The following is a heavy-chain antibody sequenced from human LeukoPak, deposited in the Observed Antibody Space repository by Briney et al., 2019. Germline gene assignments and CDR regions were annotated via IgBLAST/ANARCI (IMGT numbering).Heavy chain of an antibody. CDR1: GVTFSSYG. CDR2: ISYDGSNK. CDR3: ASGTGMYSFDY. Sequence: GGSLRLSCAASGVTFSSYGMHWVRQAPGKGLEWVAVISYDGSNKYYADSVKGRFTISRDNSKNTLYLQMNSLRAEDTAVYYCASGTGMYSFDYWGQGTLVTVSS. V-gene: IGHV3-30*03. J-gene: IGHJ4*02. D-gene: IGHD3-10*01.